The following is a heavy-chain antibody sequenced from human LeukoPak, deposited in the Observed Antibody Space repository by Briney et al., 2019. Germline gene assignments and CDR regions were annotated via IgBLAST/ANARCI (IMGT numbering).Heavy chain of an antibody. CDR1: GGTFSSYA. CDR2: IIPILGIA. J-gene: IGHJ4*02. Sequence: SVKVSCKASGGTFSSYAISWVRQAPGQGLEWMGRIIPILGIANYAQKFQGRVTITADKSTRTAYMELSSLRAEDTAVYYCSGRNSYCSGGSCYEDGWGQGTLVTVSS. CDR3: SGRNSYCSGGSCYEDG. V-gene: IGHV1-69*04. D-gene: IGHD2-15*01.